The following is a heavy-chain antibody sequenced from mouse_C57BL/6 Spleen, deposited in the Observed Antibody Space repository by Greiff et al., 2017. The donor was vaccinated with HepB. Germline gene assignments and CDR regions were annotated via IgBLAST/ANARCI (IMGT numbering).Heavy chain of an antibody. J-gene: IGHJ3*01. V-gene: IGHV5-17*01. CDR3: AREDYGYDGGFAY. Sequence: EVKLVESGGGLVKPGGSLKLSCAASGFTFSDYGMHWVRQAPEKGLEWVAYISSGSSTIYYADTVKGRFTISRDNAKNTLFLQMTSLRSEDTAMYYCAREDYGYDGGFAYWGQGTLVTVFA. CDR1: GFTFSDYG. D-gene: IGHD2-2*01. CDR2: ISSGSSTI.